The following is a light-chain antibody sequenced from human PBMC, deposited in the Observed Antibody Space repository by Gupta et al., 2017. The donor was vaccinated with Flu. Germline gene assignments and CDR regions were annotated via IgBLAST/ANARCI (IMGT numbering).Light chain of an antibody. J-gene: IGKJ1*01. CDR3: QQQGRSPWT. CDR1: QSVSNKY. V-gene: IGKV3-20*01. CDR2: DAS. Sequence: EIVFTHSPGTLSLSPGQRATLSCRASQSVSNKYLAWYQQKPGQAPRLLMYDASSRATGIPDRFSGSGSGTEFTLTISRREPEDFAVYYCQQQGRSPWTFGQGAKVEI.